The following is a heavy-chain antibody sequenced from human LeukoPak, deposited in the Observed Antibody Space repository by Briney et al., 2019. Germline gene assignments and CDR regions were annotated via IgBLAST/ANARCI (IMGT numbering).Heavy chain of an antibody. CDR3: AREPLFMITFGGVYEL. J-gene: IGHJ4*02. D-gene: IGHD3-16*01. CDR2: INPNSGGT. CDR1: GYTFTGYY. Sequence: ASVKVSRKASGYTFTGYYMHWVRQAPGQGLEWMGWINPNSGGTNYAQKFQGRVTMTRDTSISTACMELSRLRSDDTAVYYCAREPLFMITFGGVYELWGQGTLVTVSS. V-gene: IGHV1-2*02.